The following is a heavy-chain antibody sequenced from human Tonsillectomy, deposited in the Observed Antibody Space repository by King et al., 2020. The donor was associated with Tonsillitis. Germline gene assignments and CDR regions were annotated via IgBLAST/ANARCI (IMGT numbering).Heavy chain of an antibody. D-gene: IGHD2-15*01. J-gene: IGHJ4*01. Sequence: LQLQESGPGLVKPSETLSLTCTVSGGSISSSSYYWGWIRQPPGKGLEWIGSIYYSGSTYYNPSLKSRVTISVDTSKNQFSLKLSSVTAADTAVYYCARLRGSGGYLHYWGHGTLVTVSS. V-gene: IGHV4-39*01. CDR3: ARLRGSGGYLHY. CDR2: IYYSGST. CDR1: GGSISSSSYY.